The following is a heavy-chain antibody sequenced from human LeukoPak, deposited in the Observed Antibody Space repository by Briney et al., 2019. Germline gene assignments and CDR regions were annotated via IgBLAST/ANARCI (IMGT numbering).Heavy chain of an antibody. Sequence: SETMSLTCTVSGGSLSSYYWSWIRQPAGKGLEWIGRIYTSVSINYNPSLKSRVTMSVDTSKNQISLKLSSVTAADTAVYYCARGCSGGSCGYLWGRGTLVTVSS. CDR2: IYTSVSI. D-gene: IGHD2-15*01. CDR3: ARGCSGGSCGYL. J-gene: IGHJ2*01. CDR1: GGSLSSYY. V-gene: IGHV4-4*07.